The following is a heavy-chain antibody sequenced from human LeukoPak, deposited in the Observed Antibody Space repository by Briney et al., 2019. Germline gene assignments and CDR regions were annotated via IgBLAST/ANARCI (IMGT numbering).Heavy chain of an antibody. CDR3: ARQCSGGSCYSGSTDY. J-gene: IGHJ4*02. D-gene: IGHD2-15*01. V-gene: IGHV4-61*02. CDR2: IYTSGST. CDR1: GGSISSGSYY. Sequence: SQTLSLTCTVSGGSISSGSYYWSWIRQPAGKGLEWIGRIYTSGSTNYDPSLKSRVTISVDTSKNQFSLKLSSVTAADTAVYYCARQCSGGSCYSGSTDYWGQGTLVTVSS.